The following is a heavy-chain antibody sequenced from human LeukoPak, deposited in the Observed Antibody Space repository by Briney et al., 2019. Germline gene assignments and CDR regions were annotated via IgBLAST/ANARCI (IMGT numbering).Heavy chain of an antibody. CDR3: AKGGVDTAMVDY. CDR1: GFTFSNYA. J-gene: IGHJ4*02. V-gene: IGHV3-30*18. D-gene: IGHD5-18*01. CDR2: ILYDGSNK. Sequence: GGPLRLSCAASGFTFSNYAMHWVRQAPGKGLEWVAVILYDGSNKYFADSVKGRFTISRDNSKNTLFLQMNNLRGDDTAVYYCAKGGVDTAMVDYWGQGTLVTVSS.